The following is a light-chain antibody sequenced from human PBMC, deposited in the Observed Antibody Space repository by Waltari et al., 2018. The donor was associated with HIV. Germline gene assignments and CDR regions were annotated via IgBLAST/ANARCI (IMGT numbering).Light chain of an antibody. V-gene: IGKV1-33*01. J-gene: IGKJ4*01. CDR3: QQYDNLPLT. CDR1: QDISNY. Sequence: DIQMTQSPSSLSASVGDRVTITCQASQDISNYLNWYQQKPGKAPKLLLCDASNLETGVPSRFSGSGSVTDFTFTISSLQPEDIATYYCQQYDNLPLTFGGGTKVEIK. CDR2: DAS.